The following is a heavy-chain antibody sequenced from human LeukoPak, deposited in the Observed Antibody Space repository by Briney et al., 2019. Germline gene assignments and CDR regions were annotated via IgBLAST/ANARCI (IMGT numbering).Heavy chain of an antibody. Sequence: GGSLRLSCAASGFTFSSYAMSWVRQAPGKGLEWVSTISGSDGSTYYADSVKGRFTISRDNSKNTLYLQMNSLRAEDTAVYFCAKSLLTMVRGTRILDYWGQGTLVTVSS. D-gene: IGHD3-10*01. V-gene: IGHV3-23*01. CDR1: GFTFSSYA. CDR2: ISGSDGST. CDR3: AKSLLTMVRGTRILDY. J-gene: IGHJ4*02.